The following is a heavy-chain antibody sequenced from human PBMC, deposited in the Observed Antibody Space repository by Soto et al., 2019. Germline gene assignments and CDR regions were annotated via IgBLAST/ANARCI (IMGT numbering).Heavy chain of an antibody. CDR3: ARVGYCSGGSCYSSFYFDY. V-gene: IGHV4-31*03. CDR1: GGSISSGGYY. Sequence: PSETLSLTCTVSGGSISSGGYYWSWIRQHPGKGLEWIGYIYYSGSTYYNPSLKSRVTISVDTSKNQFSLKLSSVTAADTAVYYCARVGYCSGGSCYSSFYFDYWGQGTLVTV. J-gene: IGHJ4*02. D-gene: IGHD2-15*01. CDR2: IYYSGST.